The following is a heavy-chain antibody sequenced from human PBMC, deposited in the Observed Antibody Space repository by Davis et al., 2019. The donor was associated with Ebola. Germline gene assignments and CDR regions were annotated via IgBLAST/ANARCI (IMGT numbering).Heavy chain of an antibody. J-gene: IGHJ6*02. CDR3: ARDGPQSTIFGVVTGYGMDV. D-gene: IGHD3-3*01. CDR2: IKQDGSEK. CDR1: GFSFSSYW. Sequence: GESLKISCAASGFSFSSYWMSWVRQAPGKGLEWVASIKQDGSEKYYVDSVKGRFTISRDNAKNSLYLQMNSLRAEDTAVYYCARDGPQSTIFGVVTGYGMDVWGQGTTVTVSS. V-gene: IGHV3-7*01.